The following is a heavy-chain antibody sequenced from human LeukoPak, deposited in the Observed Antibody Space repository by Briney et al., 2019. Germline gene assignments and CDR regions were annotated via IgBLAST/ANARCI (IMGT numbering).Heavy chain of an antibody. J-gene: IGHJ3*02. CDR3: ARRTTITANGAFDI. CDR1: GGSISSYY. CDR2: IYTSGST. Sequence: PSETLSLTCTVSGGSISSYYWSWIRQPAGKGLEWIGRIYTSGSTNYNPSLKSRVTISLDTSKNHFSLKLSSVTAADTGVYYCARRTTITANGAFDIWGQGTMVTVSS. V-gene: IGHV4-4*07. D-gene: IGHD5-18*01.